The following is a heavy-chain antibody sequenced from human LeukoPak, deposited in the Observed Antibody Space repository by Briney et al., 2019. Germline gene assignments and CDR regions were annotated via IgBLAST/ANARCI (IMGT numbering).Heavy chain of an antibody. V-gene: IGHV3-21*01. CDR1: GFIFSSYS. Sequence: GGSLRLSCAASGFIFSSYSMNWVRQAPGKGLEWVSSISSSSSYIYYADSVKGRFTISRDNAKNSLYLQMNSLRAEDTAVYYCARLFYDSSGPIFDYWGQGTLVTVSS. J-gene: IGHJ4*02. CDR3: ARLFYDSSGPIFDY. D-gene: IGHD3-22*01. CDR2: ISSSSSYI.